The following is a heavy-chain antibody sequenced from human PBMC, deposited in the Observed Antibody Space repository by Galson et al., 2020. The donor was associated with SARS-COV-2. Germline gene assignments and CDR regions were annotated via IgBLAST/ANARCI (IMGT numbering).Heavy chain of an antibody. CDR3: ARARSSDLFDAFGI. CDR2: ISGSGGST. D-gene: IGHD6-19*01. J-gene: IGHJ3*02. V-gene: IGHV3-23*01. Sequence: ETGGSLRLSCAASGFRFSNFAMTWVRQAPGKGLEWVSDISGSGGSTFYADSVKGRFTISRDNSKNTLYLQMNSLRAEDTAVYYCARARSSDLFDAFGIWGQGTMVTVSS. CDR1: GFRFSNFA.